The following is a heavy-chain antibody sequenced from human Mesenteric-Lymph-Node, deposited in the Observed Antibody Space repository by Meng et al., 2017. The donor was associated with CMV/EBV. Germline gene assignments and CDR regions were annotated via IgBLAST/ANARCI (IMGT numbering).Heavy chain of an antibody. CDR3: ARDSIVVVPAAISLPYYYGMDV. J-gene: IGHJ6*02. D-gene: IGHD2-2*01. Sequence: GGSLRLSCAASGFTFSSYAMHWVRQAPGKGLEWVAVISYDGSNKYYADSVKGRFTTSRDNSKNTLYLQMNSLRAEDTAVYYCARDSIVVVPAAISLPYYYGMDVWGQGTTVTVSS. V-gene: IGHV3-30*04. CDR2: ISYDGSNK. CDR1: GFTFSSYA.